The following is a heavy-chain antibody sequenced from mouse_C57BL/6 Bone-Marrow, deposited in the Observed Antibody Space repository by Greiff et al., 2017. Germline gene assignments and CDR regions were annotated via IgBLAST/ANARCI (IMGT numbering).Heavy chain of an antibody. CDR2: INPSNGGT. D-gene: IGHD1-1*01. Sequence: QVQLQQPGTELVKPGASVKLSCKASGYTFTSYWMHWVKQRPGQGLEWIGNINPSNGGTNYNEKFKSKATLTVDKSSSTAYMQLSSLTSEDSAVYYCARSECYYYGSSYNYAMDYWGQGTSVTVSS. J-gene: IGHJ4*01. CDR1: GYTFTSYW. CDR3: ARSECYYYGSSYNYAMDY. V-gene: IGHV1-53*01.